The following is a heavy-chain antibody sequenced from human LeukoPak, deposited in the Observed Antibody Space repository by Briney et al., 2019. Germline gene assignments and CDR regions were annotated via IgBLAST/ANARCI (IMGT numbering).Heavy chain of an antibody. CDR1: GFTFSSYA. V-gene: IGHV3-23*01. CDR2: ISGSGGST. D-gene: IGHD5-12*01. CDR3: ARSNSGYDAPGY. Sequence: GGSLRLSCAASGFTFSSYAMSWVRQAPGKGLEWVSAISGSGGSTYYADSVKGRFTISRDNSKITLYLQMNSLRAEDTAVYYCARSNSGYDAPGYWGQGTLVTVSS. J-gene: IGHJ4*02.